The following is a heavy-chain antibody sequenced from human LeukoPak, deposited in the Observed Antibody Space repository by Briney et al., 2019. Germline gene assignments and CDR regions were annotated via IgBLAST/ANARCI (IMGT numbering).Heavy chain of an antibody. CDR1: GYTFTSYD. CDR3: ARNGRYDSRGYDNYFDY. CDR2: IRSDNGDT. V-gene: IGHV1-18*01. Sequence: ASMTVSCKASGYTFTSYDFTWVRQAPGQGLEWMGWIRSDNGDTGYAQKFQGRATMTADTSTSTAYMELRRLGSEDTAVYYCARNGRYDSRGYDNYFDYWGQGTVVTVSS. J-gene: IGHJ4*02. D-gene: IGHD3-22*01.